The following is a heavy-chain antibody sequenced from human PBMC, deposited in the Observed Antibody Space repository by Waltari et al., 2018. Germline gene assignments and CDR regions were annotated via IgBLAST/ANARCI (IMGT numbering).Heavy chain of an antibody. CDR3: ARDPRGYFDY. D-gene: IGHD3-10*01. J-gene: IGHJ4*02. CDR1: GGPLRSGYYY. CDR2: IYSNSEPT. Sequence: QVQLQESGPGVVKPSETLSVTCAVSGGPLRSGYYYWRWIRQAPGKGLEWIGVIYSNSEPTNYNPSLKRRVTISKDTSKNQFSLKLSSVTAADTAVYYCARDPRGYFDYWGQGVLVTVSS. V-gene: IGHV4-39*07.